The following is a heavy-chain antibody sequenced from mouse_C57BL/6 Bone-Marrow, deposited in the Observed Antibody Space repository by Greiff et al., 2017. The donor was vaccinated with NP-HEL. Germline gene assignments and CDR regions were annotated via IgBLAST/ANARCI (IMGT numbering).Heavy chain of an antibody. CDR1: GFTFSSYA. CDR2: ISSGGDYI. Sequence: EVQLVESGEGLVKPGGSLKLSCAASGFTFSSYAMSWVRQTPEKRLEWVAYISSGGDYIYYADTVKGRFTISRDNARNTLYLQMSSLKSEDTAMYYCTREDYYGSSWYFEVWGTGTTVTVSS. CDR3: TREDYYGSSWYFEV. J-gene: IGHJ1*03. V-gene: IGHV5-9-1*02. D-gene: IGHD1-1*01.